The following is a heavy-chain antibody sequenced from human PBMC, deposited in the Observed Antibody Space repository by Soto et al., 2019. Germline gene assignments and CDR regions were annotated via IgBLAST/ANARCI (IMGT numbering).Heavy chain of an antibody. CDR1: GGSISSSNW. J-gene: IGHJ4*02. CDR2: IYHSGST. V-gene: IGHV4-4*02. Sequence: SETLSLTCAVSGGSISSSNWWSWVRQPPGKGLEWIGEIYHSGSTNYNPSLKSRVTISVDKSKNQFSLKLSSVTAADTAVYYCARIRKYYDILTGYRPRGYFDYWGQGTLVTVSS. CDR3: ARIRKYYDILTGYRPRGYFDY. D-gene: IGHD3-9*01.